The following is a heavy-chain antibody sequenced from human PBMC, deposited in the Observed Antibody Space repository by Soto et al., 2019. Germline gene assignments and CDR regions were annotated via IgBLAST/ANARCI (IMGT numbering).Heavy chain of an antibody. Sequence: QVQLVESGGGVVQPGRSLRLSCAASGFTFSSYGMHWVRQAPGKGLEWVAVIWYDGSNKYYADSVKGRLTISRDNSKNTLYLQMNSLRAEDTAVYYCARTSSLADAFDIWGQGTMVTVSS. CDR1: GFTFSSYG. J-gene: IGHJ3*02. CDR2: IWYDGSNK. D-gene: IGHD1-1*01. CDR3: ARTSSLADAFDI. V-gene: IGHV3-33*01.